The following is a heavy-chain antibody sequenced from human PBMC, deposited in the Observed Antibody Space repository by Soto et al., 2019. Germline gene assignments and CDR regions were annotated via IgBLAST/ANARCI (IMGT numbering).Heavy chain of an antibody. J-gene: IGHJ4*02. CDR1: GFTFSSYA. CDR3: ARDSRQGEGY. Sequence: GGSLRLSCAASGFTFSSYAMHWVRQAPGKGLEWVAVISYDGSNKYYADSVKGRFTISRDNSKNTLYLQMNSLRAEDTAVYYCARDSRQGEGYWGQGTLVTVSS. V-gene: IGHV3-30-3*01. CDR2: ISYDGSNK.